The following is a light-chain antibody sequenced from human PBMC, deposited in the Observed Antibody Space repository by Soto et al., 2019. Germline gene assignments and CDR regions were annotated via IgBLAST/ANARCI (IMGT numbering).Light chain of an antibody. CDR1: GSDIGSNS. CDR2: NNN. Sequence: QSALAQPPSASGTPGQTVIISCSGSGSDIGSNSVNWYQHLPGTAPKLLIYNNNQRPSGVPDRFSGSKSGTSASLAISGLQSEDEADYYCAAWDDSLTGPDFGTGTKVTVL. CDR3: AAWDDSLTGPD. J-gene: IGLJ1*01. V-gene: IGLV1-44*01.